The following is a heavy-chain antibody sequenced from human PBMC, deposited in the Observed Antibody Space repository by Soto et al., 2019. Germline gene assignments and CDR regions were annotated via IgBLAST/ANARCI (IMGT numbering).Heavy chain of an antibody. V-gene: IGHV3-15*01. CDR2: MKSKRDGGTT. CDR3: TTGFY. CDR1: GITLTYAW. J-gene: IGHJ4*01. Sequence: LRLSCTASGITLTYAWMSWVRHVPGKGLNWVGRMKSKRDGGTTDYGSSFEGRFTISRDDSKSTVFLQMNGLKGDDTAVYYCTTGFYWGQGTPVTVSS.